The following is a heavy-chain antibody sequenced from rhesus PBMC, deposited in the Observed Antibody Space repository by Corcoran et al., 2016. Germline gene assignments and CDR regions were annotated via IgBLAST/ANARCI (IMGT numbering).Heavy chain of an antibody. J-gene: IGHJ4*01. CDR3: ARDFAY. Sequence: QVQLQQSSPGLVKPSETLSLTCTVSGASIRTNYWSWIRQSPGKGLEWIGTIDGGNGRTRYIPSLKIRVTISTDTSKNQFSLNLIFVTAADTAVYYCARDFAYWGQGVLVTVSS. V-gene: IGHV4-147*01. CDR2: IDGGNGRT. CDR1: GASIRTNY.